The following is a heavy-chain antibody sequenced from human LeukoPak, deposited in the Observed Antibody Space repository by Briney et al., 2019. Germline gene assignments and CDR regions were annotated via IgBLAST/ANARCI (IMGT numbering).Heavy chain of an antibody. D-gene: IGHD4-23*01. J-gene: IGHJ6*02. CDR1: GGSISSYY. CDR2: IYYSGST. V-gene: IGHV4-59*01. CDR3: ARDRDYGGAGYGMDV. Sequence: PSETLSLTCTVSGGSISSYYWSWIRQPPGKGLEWIGYIYYSGSTNYNPSLKSRVTISVDTSKNQFSLKLSSVTAADTAVYYCARDRDYGGAGYGMDVWGQGTTVTVSS.